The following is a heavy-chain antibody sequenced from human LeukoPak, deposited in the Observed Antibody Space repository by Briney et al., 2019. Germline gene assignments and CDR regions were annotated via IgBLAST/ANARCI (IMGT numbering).Heavy chain of an antibody. D-gene: IGHD4-17*01. V-gene: IGHV1-18*03. Sequence: ASVKVSCKASGYTFTNYGISWVRQAPGQGLEWMGWISAYNGNTNYAQKLQGRVTMTTDTSASTAYMELSSLRSEDMAVYYCARKYGDYPDDAFDIWGQGTMVTVSS. CDR1: GYTFTNYG. CDR2: ISAYNGNT. J-gene: IGHJ3*02. CDR3: ARKYGDYPDDAFDI.